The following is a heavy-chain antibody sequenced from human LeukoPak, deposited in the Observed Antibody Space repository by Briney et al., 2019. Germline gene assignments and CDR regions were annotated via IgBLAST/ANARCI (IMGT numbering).Heavy chain of an antibody. CDR3: ARDPGIAAAGTVGYFDS. CDR1: GFTFSSSW. Sequence: PGGSLRLSCAASGFTFSSSWMTWVRQAPGKGLEWVASINQDGGEIHYVDSVTGRFTISRDNAMNSLYLQMNSLRVEDTAVYYCARDPGIAAAGTVGYFDSWGQGILVTVSS. J-gene: IGHJ4*02. CDR2: INQDGGEI. V-gene: IGHV3-7*01. D-gene: IGHD6-13*01.